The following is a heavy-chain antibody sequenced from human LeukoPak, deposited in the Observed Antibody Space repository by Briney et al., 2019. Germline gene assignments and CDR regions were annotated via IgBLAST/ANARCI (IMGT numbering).Heavy chain of an antibody. Sequence: TGGSLRLSCAATGFTFSSYPMSWVRQSPGKGLEWVSAISGGGGSTYYADSVKGRFTISRDNSKNTLYLQMNSLRAEDTAVYYCAKFYDISTGYFDCWGQRTLVTVSS. J-gene: IGHJ4*02. CDR1: GFTFSSYP. CDR3: AKFYDISTGYFDC. V-gene: IGHV3-23*01. D-gene: IGHD3-9*01. CDR2: ISGGGGST.